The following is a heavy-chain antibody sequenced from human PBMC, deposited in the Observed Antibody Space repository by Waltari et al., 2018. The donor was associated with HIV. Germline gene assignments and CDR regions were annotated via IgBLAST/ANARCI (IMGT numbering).Heavy chain of an antibody. D-gene: IGHD6-13*01. V-gene: IGHV3-21*01. CDR2: ISSSGTFT. Sequence: EVQLVESGGGPVKPGGSLRLPCRASGFPFNSYSLNLVRQAPGKGLEWISSISSSGTFTHYVDSVKGRFTISRDNANKSVYLQMNSLRAEDTAVYYCARDSRDNSWSLNFFDPWGQGTLVTVSS. CDR1: GFPFNSYS. CDR3: ARDSRDNSWSLNFFDP. J-gene: IGHJ5*02.